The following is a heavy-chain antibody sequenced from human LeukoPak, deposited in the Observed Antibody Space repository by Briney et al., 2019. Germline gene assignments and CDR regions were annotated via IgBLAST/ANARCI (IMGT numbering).Heavy chain of an antibody. Sequence: GGSLRLSCIASGFTFSSYAIHWVRQAPGEGLEWEAFISYDGSVKYYGDSVKGRSSLSRDNSKNTVYMEMNSLRAEDTAVYYCARGSSYDSSGYSKNAFDIWGQGTMVTVSS. D-gene: IGHD3-22*01. CDR2: ISYDGSVK. J-gene: IGHJ3*02. CDR3: ARGSSYDSSGYSKNAFDI. CDR1: GFTFSSYA. V-gene: IGHV3-30-3*01.